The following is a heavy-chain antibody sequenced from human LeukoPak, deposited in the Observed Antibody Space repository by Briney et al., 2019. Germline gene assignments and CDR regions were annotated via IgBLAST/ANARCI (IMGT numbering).Heavy chain of an antibody. CDR2: IYPGDSDT. Sequence: GESLKISCKGSGYSFTSYWIGWVRQMPGKGLEWMGIIYPGDSDTRYSPSFQGPVTISADKSISTAYLQWSSLKASDTAMYYCASIAARQGGYYYMDVWGKGTTVTVSS. D-gene: IGHD6-6*01. CDR1: GYSFTSYW. J-gene: IGHJ6*03. CDR3: ASIAARQGGYYYMDV. V-gene: IGHV5-51*01.